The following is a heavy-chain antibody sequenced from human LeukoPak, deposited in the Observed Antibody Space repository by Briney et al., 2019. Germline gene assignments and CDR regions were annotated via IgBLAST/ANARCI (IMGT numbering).Heavy chain of an antibody. V-gene: IGHV3-23*01. D-gene: IGHD2-2*01. J-gene: IGHJ4*02. CDR3: AKGRSGVSSAAINY. CDR2: IGGSGDST. CDR1: GFTFSSYA. Sequence: GGSLRLSCAAPGFTFSSYAMSWVRQAPGKGLEWVSTIGGSGDSTYYADSVKGRFTISRDNSKNTLHLQMNSLRAEDTAVYSCAKGRSGVSSAAINYWGQGTLATVSS.